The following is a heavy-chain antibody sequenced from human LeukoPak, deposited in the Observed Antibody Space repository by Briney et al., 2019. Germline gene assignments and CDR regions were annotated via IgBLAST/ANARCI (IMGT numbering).Heavy chain of an antibody. CDR1: GGSFSGYY. J-gene: IGHJ4*02. D-gene: IGHD3-22*01. V-gene: IGHV4-34*01. CDR3: VSNSSGYLDY. CDR2: INHSGST. Sequence: SETLSLTCAVYGGSFSGYYWSWIRRPPGKGLEWIGEINHSGSTNYNPSLKSRVTISVDTSKNQFSLKLSSVTAADTVVYYCVSNSSGYLDYWGQGTLVTVSS.